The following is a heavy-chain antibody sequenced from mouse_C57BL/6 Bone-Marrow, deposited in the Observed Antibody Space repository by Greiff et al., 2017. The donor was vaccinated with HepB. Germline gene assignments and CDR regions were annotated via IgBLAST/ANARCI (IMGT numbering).Heavy chain of an antibody. Sequence: QVQLQESGAELVRPGASVTLSCKASGYTFTDYEMHWVKQTPVHGLEWIGAIDPETGGTAYNQKFKGKAILTADKSSSTAYMERRSLTFEDSAVYYCARDDYDEVWFAYWGQGTLFTVSA. D-gene: IGHD2-4*01. J-gene: IGHJ3*01. CDR1: GYTFTDYE. V-gene: IGHV1-15*01. CDR3: ARDDYDEVWFAY. CDR2: IDPETGGT.